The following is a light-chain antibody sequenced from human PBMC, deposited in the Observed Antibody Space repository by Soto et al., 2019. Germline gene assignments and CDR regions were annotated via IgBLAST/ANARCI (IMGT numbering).Light chain of an antibody. V-gene: IGKV3-20*01. CDR1: QSVSSTY. Sequence: EIVLTQSPGTLSLSPGERATLSCRASQSVSSTYLAWYQQKPGQAPRLLIYDASSRATGIPDRFSGSGSGTDFTLTISRLEPEDFAVYYCQHYDSSLWTLGQGTQVEIK. CDR3: QHYDSSLWT. CDR2: DAS. J-gene: IGKJ1*01.